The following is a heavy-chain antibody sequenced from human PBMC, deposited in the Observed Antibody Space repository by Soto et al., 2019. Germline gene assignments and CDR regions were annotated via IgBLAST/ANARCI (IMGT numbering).Heavy chain of an antibody. J-gene: IGHJ3*02. V-gene: IGHV3-23*01. CDR1: GFTFSSYA. CDR2: ISGSGGST. CDR3: AKDHEYYDFWSGYYAFDI. Sequence: PGGSLRLSCAASGFTFSSYAMGWVRQAPGKGLEWVSAISGSGGSTYYADSMKGRLTISRDNSKNTLYLQMNSLRAEDTALYYCAKDHEYYDFWSGYYAFDIWGQGTLVTVS. D-gene: IGHD3-3*01.